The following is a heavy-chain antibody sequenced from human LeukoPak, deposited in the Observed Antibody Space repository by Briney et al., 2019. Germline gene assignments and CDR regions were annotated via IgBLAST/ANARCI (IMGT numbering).Heavy chain of an antibody. D-gene: IGHD2-15*01. CDR3: VRATGYCSGGSCYTPTRHYYYGMDV. J-gene: IGHJ6*02. CDR2: IWSDGSNE. CDR1: GLTFSSYG. Sequence: GGSLRLSCKASGLTFSSYGMHWVRQAPGEGLEWVGGIWSDGSNENYAETVKGRFTICRDNSRNTPYLQMNSLRAEDTAVYYGVRATGYCSGGSCYTPTRHYYYGMDVWGQGTTVTVSS. V-gene: IGHV3-33*01.